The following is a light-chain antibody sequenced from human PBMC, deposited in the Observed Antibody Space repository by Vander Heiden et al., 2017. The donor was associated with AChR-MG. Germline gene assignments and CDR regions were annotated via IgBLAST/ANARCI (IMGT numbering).Light chain of an antibody. CDR2: DVT. Sequence: LTQPASVSGSPGQSITISCTGTSSDIGRYNYVSWYQHHPGKAPQLIIYDVTKRPSGVPNRFSGSKSGSTASLTIAGLQAEDEADFYCTSHSSSSTLVFGGGTKLTGL. CDR1: SSDIGRYNY. CDR3: TSHSSSSTLV. J-gene: IGLJ3*02. V-gene: IGLV2-14*03.